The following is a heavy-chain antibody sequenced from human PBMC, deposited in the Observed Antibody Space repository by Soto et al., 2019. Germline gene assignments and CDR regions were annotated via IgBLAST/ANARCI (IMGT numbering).Heavy chain of an antibody. D-gene: IGHD5-18*01. CDR3: GRALAGDTAIRRLYYYYGMDV. CDR2: IIPIFGTA. V-gene: IGHV1-69*01. CDR1: GGTFSSYA. J-gene: IGHJ6*02. Sequence: QVQLVQSGAEVKKPGSSAKVSCKASGGTFSSYAISWVRQAPGPGLEWMGGIIPIFGTANYAQKIQGRVTLTADESTSTAYMEVSSLRAEDTAVDYCGRALAGDTAIRRLYYYYGMDVWGQGTTVTVSS.